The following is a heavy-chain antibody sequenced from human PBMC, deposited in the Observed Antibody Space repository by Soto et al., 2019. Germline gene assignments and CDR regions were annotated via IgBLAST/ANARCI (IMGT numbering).Heavy chain of an antibody. CDR1: GFTFSSYG. V-gene: IGHV3-30*18. CDR3: AKDEGSYSSFYYYGMDV. CDR2: ISYDGSNK. Sequence: SLRLSCAASGFTFSSYGMHWVRQAPGKGLEWVAVISYDGSNKYYADSVKGRFTISRDNSKNTLYLQMNSLRAEDTAVYYCAKDEGSYSSFYYYGMDVWGQGTTVTVSS. D-gene: IGHD3-10*01. J-gene: IGHJ6*02.